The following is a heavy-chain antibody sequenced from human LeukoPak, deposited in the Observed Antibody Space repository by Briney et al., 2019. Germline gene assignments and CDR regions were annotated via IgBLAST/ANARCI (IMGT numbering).Heavy chain of an antibody. CDR3: ARVPRSYFYYYYMGV. V-gene: IGHV4-59*01. Sequence: PSETLSLTCNVSGGSISGYHWSWIRQPPGNGLEWLGYIYYSGSSNYNPSLKSRLTMSADTSKNQFSLKLSSVTAADTAVYYCARVPRSYFYYYYMGVWGKGTTVTVSS. J-gene: IGHJ6*03. CDR2: IYYSGSS. CDR1: GGSISGYH.